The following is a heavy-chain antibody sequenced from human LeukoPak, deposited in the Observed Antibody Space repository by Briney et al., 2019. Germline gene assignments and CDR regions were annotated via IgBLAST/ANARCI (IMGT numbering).Heavy chain of an antibody. CDR2: IYSGGST. J-gene: IGHJ4*02. D-gene: IGHD1-26*01. CDR3: ARGVGATTPFDY. Sequence: GGSLRLSCAASGFTVSSNYMSWVRQAPGKGLEWVSVIYSGGSTYYADSVKGRFTISRDNSKNTLYLQMNSLRAEDTAVYYCARGVGATTPFDYRGQGTLVTVSS. V-gene: IGHV3-53*01. CDR1: GFTVSSNY.